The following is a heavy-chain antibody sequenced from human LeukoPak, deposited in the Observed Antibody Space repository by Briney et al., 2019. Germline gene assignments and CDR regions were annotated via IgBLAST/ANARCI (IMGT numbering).Heavy chain of an antibody. CDR3: ARGSTYYDSSGQVPFDY. D-gene: IGHD3-22*01. Sequence: SGGSLRLSCAASGFTFSSYSMNWVRQAPGKGLEWGSYISGSSSTIYYADSVKGRFTISRDNGKNTLYLQMNSLRAEDTAVYYCARGSTYYDSSGQVPFDYWGRGTLVTVSS. V-gene: IGHV3-48*01. J-gene: IGHJ4*02. CDR2: ISGSSSTI. CDR1: GFTFSSYS.